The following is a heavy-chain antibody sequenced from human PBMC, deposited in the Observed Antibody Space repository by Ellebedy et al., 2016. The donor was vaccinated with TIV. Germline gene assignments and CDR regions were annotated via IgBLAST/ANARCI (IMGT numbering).Heavy chain of an antibody. D-gene: IGHD6-13*01. V-gene: IGHV4-30-2*01. CDR3: ARVYSSSSDLRFDP. CDR1: GGSISSGGYS. CDR2: IYHSGST. J-gene: IGHJ5*02. Sequence: SETLSLTCAVSGGSISSGGYSWSWIRQPPGKGLEWIGYIYHSGSTYYNPSLKSRVTISVDRSKNQFSLNLSSVTAADTAVYYCARVYSSSSDLRFDPWGQGTLVTVSS.